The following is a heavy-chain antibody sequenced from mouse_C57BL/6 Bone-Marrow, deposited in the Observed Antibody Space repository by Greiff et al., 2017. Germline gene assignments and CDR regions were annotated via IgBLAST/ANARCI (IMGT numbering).Heavy chain of an antibody. CDR3: VRGDSAFAY. CDR2: INPSSGYT. Sequence: VQLQQSGAELARPGASVKMSCKASGYTFTSYTMHWVKQRPGQGLEWIGYINPSSGYTKYNQKFKDKATLTADKSSSTAYMQLSSLTSEDSAVYYCVRGDSAFAYWGQGTLVTVSA. V-gene: IGHV1-4*01. CDR1: GYTFTSYT. J-gene: IGHJ3*01.